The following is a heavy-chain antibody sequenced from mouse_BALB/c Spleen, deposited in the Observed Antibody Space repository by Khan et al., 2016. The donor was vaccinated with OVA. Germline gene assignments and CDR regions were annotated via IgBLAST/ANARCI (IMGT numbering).Heavy chain of an antibody. V-gene: IGHV1S41*01. CDR2: IDPGSGST. CDR1: GYTFTSYW. D-gene: IGHD1-1*01. Sequence: DLVKPGASVKLSCKASGYTFTSYWINWRKQRPGQGIEWMVRIDPGSGSTYDNEMFKGKATLTVDTSSSTAYIQLSSLSSEDSAAYFCARGNYYGRTSYAMDYWGQGTSVTVSS. CDR3: ARGNYYGRTSYAMDY. J-gene: IGHJ4*01.